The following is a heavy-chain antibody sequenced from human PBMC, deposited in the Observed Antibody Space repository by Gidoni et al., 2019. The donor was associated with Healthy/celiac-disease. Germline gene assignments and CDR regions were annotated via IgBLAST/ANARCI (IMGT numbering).Heavy chain of an antibody. J-gene: IGHJ6*02. CDR2: IDWDDDK. D-gene: IGHD2-8*02. Sequence: QVTLRESGPALVKPTQTLTLTCTFSGFSLSTSGMCVSWIRQPPGKALEWLALIDWDDDKYYSTSLKTRLTISKDTSKNQVVLTMTNMDPVDTATYYCAREYWDYYYYGMDVWGQGTTVTVSS. CDR3: AREYWDYYYYGMDV. V-gene: IGHV2-70*01. CDR1: GFSLSTSGMC.